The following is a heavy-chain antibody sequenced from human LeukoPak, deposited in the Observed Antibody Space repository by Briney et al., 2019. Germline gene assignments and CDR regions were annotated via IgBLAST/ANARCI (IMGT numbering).Heavy chain of an antibody. CDR2: IKEDGNEM. Sequence: GGSLRLSCTASGFTFGDYAMSWVRQAPGKGLEWVANIKEDGNEMYYVDSVKGRFTISRDNAKNSLFLQMNSLRVEDTAMYYCARDQRAFDIWGQGTMVTVSS. D-gene: IGHD6-25*01. CDR1: GFTFGDYA. CDR3: ARDQRAFDI. J-gene: IGHJ3*02. V-gene: IGHV3-7*01.